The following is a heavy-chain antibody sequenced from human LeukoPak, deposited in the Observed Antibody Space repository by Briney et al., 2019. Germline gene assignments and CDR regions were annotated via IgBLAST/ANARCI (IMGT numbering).Heavy chain of an antibody. CDR1: GFTLSGYG. J-gene: IGHJ4*02. CDR3: ARGTIAAAGYYYFDY. V-gene: IGHV3-7*04. CDR2: IKQDGSEK. Sequence: PAGSLRLSCEDSGFTLSGYGRRCGRPAPGKRLKWVANIKQDGSEKYYVDSVKGRFTISRDNAKNSLYLQMNSLRAEDTAVYYCARGTIAAAGYYYFDYWGQGTQVTVSP. D-gene: IGHD6-13*01.